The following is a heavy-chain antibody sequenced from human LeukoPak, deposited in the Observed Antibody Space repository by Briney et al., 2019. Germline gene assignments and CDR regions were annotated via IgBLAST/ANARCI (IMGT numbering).Heavy chain of an antibody. CDR1: GFTFSSYA. CDR3: AKEVVVVVAATRHYYGMDV. CDR2: ISGSGGST. V-gene: IGHV3-23*01. J-gene: IGHJ6*02. D-gene: IGHD2-15*01. Sequence: PGGSLRLSCAASGFTFSSYAMSWVRQAPGKGLEWVSAISGSGGSTYYADSVKGRSTISRDNSKNTLYLQMNSLRAEDTAVYYCAKEVVVVVAATRHYYGMDVWGQGTTVTVSS.